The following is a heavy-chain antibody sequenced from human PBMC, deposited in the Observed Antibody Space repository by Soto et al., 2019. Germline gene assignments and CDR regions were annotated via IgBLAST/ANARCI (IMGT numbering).Heavy chain of an antibody. V-gene: IGHV1-18*01. CDR2: ISAYNGNT. D-gene: IGHD3-10*01. CDR1: GYTFNRSG. J-gene: IGHJ4*02. CDR3: AREGYYGSGSADY. Sequence: QVQLVQSGAEVKKPGASVKVSCKTSGYTFNRSGISWVRQAAGQGLEWLGWISAYNGNTNYAQKFQGRVTMTTDTSTSTAYMDLRSLRYDDTAVYYCAREGYYGSGSADYWGQGTLVTVSS.